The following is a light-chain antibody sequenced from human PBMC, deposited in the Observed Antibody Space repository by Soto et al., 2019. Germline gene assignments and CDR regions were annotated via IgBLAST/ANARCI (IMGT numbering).Light chain of an antibody. Sequence: DIQSTQSPSTLSATVGDRVTITCRASQSISSWLAWYQQKPGKAPKLLIYDASSLESGVPSNFSGSGSGTEFTLTISSLQPEDFATYYCQQYNSYWTFGQGAKVDI. CDR3: QQYNSYWT. CDR1: QSISSW. CDR2: DAS. J-gene: IGKJ1*01. V-gene: IGKV1-5*01.